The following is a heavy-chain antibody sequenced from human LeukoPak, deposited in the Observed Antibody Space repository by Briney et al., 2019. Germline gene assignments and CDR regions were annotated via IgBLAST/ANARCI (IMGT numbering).Heavy chain of an antibody. V-gene: IGHV1-69*13. J-gene: IGHJ3*02. CDR3: ATCRNTYYYDGPPPLLDAFDI. CDR2: IIPIFGTA. D-gene: IGHD3-22*01. Sequence: GASVKVSCKASGGTFSSYAISWVRQAPGQGLEWMGGIIPIFGTANYAQKFQGRVTITADESTSTAYMELSSLRSEDTAVYYCATCRNTYYYDGPPPLLDAFDIWGQGTMVTVSS. CDR1: GGTFSSYA.